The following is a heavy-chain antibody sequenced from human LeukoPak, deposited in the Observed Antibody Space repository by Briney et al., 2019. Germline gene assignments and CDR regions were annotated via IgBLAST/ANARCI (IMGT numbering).Heavy chain of an antibody. CDR3: AREYYDFWSGYYLGLGNYYYYMDV. V-gene: IGHV1-18*01. CDR2: ISAYNGNT. Sequence: ASQKVTCKASGYTFTSYSISWERHAPGQGHEWMGWISAYNGNTNYAQKPQVRVTMTTDTFTSTAYMELRSLRSDDTAVYYCAREYYDFWSGYYLGLGNYYYYMDVWGKGTTVTVSS. CDR1: GYTFTSYS. D-gene: IGHD3-3*01. J-gene: IGHJ6*03.